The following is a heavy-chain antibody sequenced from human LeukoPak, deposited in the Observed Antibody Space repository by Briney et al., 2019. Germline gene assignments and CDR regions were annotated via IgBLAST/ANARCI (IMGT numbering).Heavy chain of an antibody. V-gene: IGHV4-59*11. Sequence: SETLSLTCTVSGDSINSLDLWSWVRQPPGKGLEWIGYIYYSGSTNYNPSLKSRVTISVDTSKNQFSLKLSSVTAADTAVYYCARAEYYFDYWGQGTLVTVSS. CDR1: GDSINSLDL. J-gene: IGHJ4*02. CDR2: IYYSGST. CDR3: ARAEYYFDY. D-gene: IGHD3-10*01.